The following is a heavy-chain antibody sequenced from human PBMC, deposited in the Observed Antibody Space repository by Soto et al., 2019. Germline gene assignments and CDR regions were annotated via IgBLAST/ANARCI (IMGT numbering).Heavy chain of an antibody. CDR3: ARGSRPRYCSSTSCYPFDPWFDP. J-gene: IGHJ5*02. V-gene: IGHV1-8*01. CDR2: MNPHSGNT. D-gene: IGHD2-2*01. CDR1: GYTFTSYD. Sequence: ASVKVSCKASGYTFTSYDINWVRQATGQGLEWMGWMNPHSGNTGYAQKFQGRVTMTRNTSISTAYMELSSLRSEDTAVYYCARGSRPRYCSSTSCYPFDPWFDPWGQGTLVTVSS.